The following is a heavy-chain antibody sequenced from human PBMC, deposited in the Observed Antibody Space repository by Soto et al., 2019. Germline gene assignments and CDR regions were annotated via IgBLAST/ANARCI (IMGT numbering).Heavy chain of an antibody. Sequence: SETLSLTCTVSGGSISSSSYYWGWIRQPPGKGQEWIGSIYYSGSTYYNPSLKSRVTISVDTSKNQFSLKLSSVTAADTAGYYCVCVLGYCSGGSCYSIWFDPWGQGTLVTVSS. J-gene: IGHJ5*02. CDR3: VCVLGYCSGGSCYSIWFDP. CDR2: IYYSGST. CDR1: GGSISSSSYY. V-gene: IGHV4-39*01. D-gene: IGHD2-15*01.